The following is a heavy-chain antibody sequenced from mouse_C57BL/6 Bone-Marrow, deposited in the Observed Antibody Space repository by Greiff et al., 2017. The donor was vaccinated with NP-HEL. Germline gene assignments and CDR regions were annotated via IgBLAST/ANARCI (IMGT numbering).Heavy chain of an antibody. CDR3: AREATRYFDV. Sequence: QVQLQQPGAELVRPGSSVKLSCKASGYTFTSYWLDWVKQRPGQGLEWIGNIYPSDSETHYNQKFKDKATLTVDKSSSTAYMQLSSLTSEYSAVYYCAREATRYFDVWGKGTTVTVSS. J-gene: IGHJ1*03. CDR2: IYPSDSET. CDR1: GYTFTSYW. V-gene: IGHV1-61*01. D-gene: IGHD3-2*02.